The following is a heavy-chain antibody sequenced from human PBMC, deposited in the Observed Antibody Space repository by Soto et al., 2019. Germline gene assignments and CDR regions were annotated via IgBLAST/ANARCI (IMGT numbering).Heavy chain of an antibody. D-gene: IGHD3-3*01. V-gene: IGHV3-30*18. CDR2: ISYDGSNK. J-gene: IGHJ5*02. CDR1: GFTFSSYG. Sequence: LRLSCAASGFTFSSYGMHWVRQAPGKGLEWVAVISYDGSNKYYADSVKGRFTISRDNSKNTLYLQMNSLRAEDTAVYYCAKDFAGDFWSGYSWSDPWGQGTLVTVSS. CDR3: AKDFAGDFWSGYSWSDP.